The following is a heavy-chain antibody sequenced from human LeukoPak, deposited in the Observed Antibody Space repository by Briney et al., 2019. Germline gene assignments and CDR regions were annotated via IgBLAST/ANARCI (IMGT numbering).Heavy chain of an antibody. J-gene: IGHJ4*02. CDR3: ARCGGGGDFYYFDY. Sequence: ASVKVSCKASGCTFTYYSMHWVRQAPGQRLEWMGWINAGNGNTKYSEKFQGRVTITRDTSASTAYMELSSLRSEDTAVYYCARCGGGGDFYYFDYWGQGTLVTVSS. V-gene: IGHV1-3*01. CDR2: INAGNGNT. CDR1: GCTFTYYS. D-gene: IGHD2-21*02.